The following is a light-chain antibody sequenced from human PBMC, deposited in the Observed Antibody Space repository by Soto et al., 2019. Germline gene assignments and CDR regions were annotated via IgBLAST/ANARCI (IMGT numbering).Light chain of an antibody. CDR3: SSYASSSTYV. CDR2: DVS. Sequence: QSVLTQPASVSGSPGQSITISCTGNSSDVGGYNYVSWYQQHPGKAPKLMLYDVSNRPSGVSNRFSGSKSGNSASLTISWLQAEDEADYYCSSYASSSTYVFGTGTKV. V-gene: IGLV2-14*03. J-gene: IGLJ1*01. CDR1: SSDVGGYNY.